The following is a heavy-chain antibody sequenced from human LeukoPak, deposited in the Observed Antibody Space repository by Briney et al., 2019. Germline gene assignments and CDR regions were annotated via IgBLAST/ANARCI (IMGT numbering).Heavy chain of an antibody. V-gene: IGHV4-39*07. CDR2: IYYSGST. J-gene: IGHJ4*02. CDR3: ARGIIGSSSWPIDY. Sequence: PSETLSLTCTVSGGSISSSSYYWGWIRQPPGKGLEWIGSIYYSGSTYYNPSLKSRVTISVDTSKNQFSLKLSSVTAADTAVYYCARGIIGSSSWPIDYWGQGTLVTVSS. D-gene: IGHD6-13*01. CDR1: GGSISSSSYY.